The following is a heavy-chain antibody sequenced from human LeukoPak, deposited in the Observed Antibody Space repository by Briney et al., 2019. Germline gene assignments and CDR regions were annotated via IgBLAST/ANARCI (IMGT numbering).Heavy chain of an antibody. V-gene: IGHV4-34*01. D-gene: IGHD6-19*01. Sequence: SETLSLTCAVYGGSFSGYYWSWIRQPPGKGLEWIGEINHSGSTNYNPSLKSRVTISVDTSKNQFSLKLSSVTAADTAVYYCARQREGYSSGWLEYFQHWGQGTLVTVSS. J-gene: IGHJ1*01. CDR1: GGSFSGYY. CDR2: INHSGST. CDR3: ARQREGYSSGWLEYFQH.